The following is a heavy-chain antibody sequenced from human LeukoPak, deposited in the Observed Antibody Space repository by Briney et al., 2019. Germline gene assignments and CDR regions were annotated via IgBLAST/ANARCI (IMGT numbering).Heavy chain of an antibody. V-gene: IGHV3-9*01. Sequence: GGSLRLSCAASGFTFDDYAMHWVRQAPGKGLEWVSGISWNSGSIGYADSVKGRFTISRDNAKNSLYLQMNSLRVEDTAFYYCAKDNRRHYTSGPNPDSLHWGQGALVTVSS. D-gene: IGHD6-19*01. CDR1: GFTFDDYA. CDR3: AKDNRRHYTSGPNPDSLH. J-gene: IGHJ4*02. CDR2: ISWNSGSI.